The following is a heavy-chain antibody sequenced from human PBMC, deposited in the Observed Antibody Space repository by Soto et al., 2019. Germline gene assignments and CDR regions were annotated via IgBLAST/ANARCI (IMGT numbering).Heavy chain of an antibody. CDR1: GFTFSSYA. Sequence: EVQLLESGGGLVQPGGSLRLSCAASGFTFSSYAMSWVRQAPGKGLEWVSAISGSGGSTYYADSVKGRFTISRDNSKNTLYLQMNSLRAEDTAVYYCARKYSSGPGGYWYFDLWGRGTLVTVSS. D-gene: IGHD6-19*01. CDR2: ISGSGGST. V-gene: IGHV3-23*01. J-gene: IGHJ2*01. CDR3: ARKYSSGPGGYWYFDL.